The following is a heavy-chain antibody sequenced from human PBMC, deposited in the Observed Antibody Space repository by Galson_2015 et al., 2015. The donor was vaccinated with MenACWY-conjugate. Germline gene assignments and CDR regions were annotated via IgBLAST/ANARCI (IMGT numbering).Heavy chain of an antibody. V-gene: IGHV3-30*04. J-gene: IGHJ3*02. CDR2: ISYDGSNK. D-gene: IGHD4-23*01. CDR3: ARDTPSDGGYPNSFPPYAFDI. CDR1: GFTFSSYG. Sequence: SLRLSCAASGFTFSSYGMNWVRQAPGKGLEWVAVISYDGSNKYYADSVKGLFTISRDNSKNTLYLQMNSLRAEDTSVYYCARDTPSDGGYPNSFPPYAFDISGQGTMVTVSS.